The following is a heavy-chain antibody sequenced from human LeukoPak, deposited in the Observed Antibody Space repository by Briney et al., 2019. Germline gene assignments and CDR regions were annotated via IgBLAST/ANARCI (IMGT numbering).Heavy chain of an antibody. J-gene: IGHJ4*02. V-gene: IGHV3-48*02. CDR3: ARGSSGWYPDY. D-gene: IGHD6-19*01. CDR1: GFTFSSYS. Sequence: QPGGSLRLSCAASGFTFSSYSMNWVRQAPGKGLEWVSYISSSSTIYYADSVKGRFTISRDNAKNSLYLQMNSLRDEDTAVYYCARGSSGWYPDYWGQGTLVTVSS. CDR2: ISSSSTI.